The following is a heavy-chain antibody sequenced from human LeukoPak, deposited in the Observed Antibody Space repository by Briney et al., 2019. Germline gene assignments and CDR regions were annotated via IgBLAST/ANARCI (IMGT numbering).Heavy chain of an antibody. J-gene: IGHJ6*02. CDR1: GYTFTSYY. V-gene: IGHV1-46*01. D-gene: IGHD3-10*01. Sequence: ASVKVSCKASGYTFTSYYMHWVRQAPGQGLEWMGIINPSGGSTSYAQKFQGRVTMTRDTSTSTVYMELSSLRSEDTAVYNCARPYYYGSGYYGMDVWGQGTTVTVSS. CDR3: ARPYYYGSGYYGMDV. CDR2: INPSGGST.